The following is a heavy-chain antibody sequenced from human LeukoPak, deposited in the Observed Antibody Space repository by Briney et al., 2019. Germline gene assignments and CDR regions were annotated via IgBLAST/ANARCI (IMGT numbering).Heavy chain of an antibody. CDR1: GGSLSSGGYY. D-gene: IGHD3-10*01. CDR2: IYYSGST. Sequence: PSQTPSLTCTVSGGSLSSGGYYWSWIRQHPGKGLEWIGYIYYSGSTYYNPSLKSRVTISVDTSKNQFSLKLSSVTAADTAVYYCARGRSGGSGSYYTYYFDYWGQGTLVTVSS. V-gene: IGHV4-31*03. J-gene: IGHJ4*02. CDR3: ARGRSGGSGSYYTYYFDY.